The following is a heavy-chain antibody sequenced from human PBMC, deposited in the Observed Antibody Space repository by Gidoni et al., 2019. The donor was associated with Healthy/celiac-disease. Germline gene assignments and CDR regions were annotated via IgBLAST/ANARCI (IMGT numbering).Heavy chain of an antibody. CDR1: GGSISSSSYY. Sequence: QLQLQESGPGLVKPSETLSLTCTVSGGSISSSSYYWGWIRQPPGKGLEWIGSIYYSGSTYYNPSLKSRVTISVDTSKNQFSLKLSSVTAADTAVYYCARIRTRGASLLFDYWGQGTLVTVSS. CDR3: ARIRTRGASLLFDY. J-gene: IGHJ4*02. CDR2: IYYSGST. D-gene: IGHD1-26*01. V-gene: IGHV4-39*01.